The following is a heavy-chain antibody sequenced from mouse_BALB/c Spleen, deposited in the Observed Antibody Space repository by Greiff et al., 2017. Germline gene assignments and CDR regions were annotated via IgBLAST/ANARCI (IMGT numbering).Heavy chain of an antibody. CDR3: NGGGRDDEGFYAIDY. J-gene: IGHJ4*01. V-gene: IGHV14-4*02. CDR1: GFNIKDYY. D-gene: IGHD2-14*01. CDR2: IDPENGDT. Sequence: VQLQQSGAELVRSGASVKLSCTASGFNIKDYYMHWVKQRPEPGLEWIGWIDPENGDTEYAPKFQGKATMTADTSSNTAYLQLSSLTSEETAGYYWNGGGRDDEGFYAIDYWGQGTSVTVSS.